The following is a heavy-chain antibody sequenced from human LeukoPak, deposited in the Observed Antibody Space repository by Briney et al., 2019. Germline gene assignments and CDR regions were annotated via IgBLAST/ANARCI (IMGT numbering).Heavy chain of an antibody. V-gene: IGHV3-33*01. CDR1: GFVFSTYG. CDR2: IWSHGNTK. CDR3: ARDRGSGYDAFDI. D-gene: IGHD3-3*01. J-gene: IGHJ3*02. Sequence: GTSLRLSCAASGFVFSTYGMHWVRQAPGKGLEWVAVIWSHGNTKKYADSVTGRFTISRDNSKNTLYLQMNSLRAEDTAVYYCARDRGSGYDAFDIWGQGTMVTVSS.